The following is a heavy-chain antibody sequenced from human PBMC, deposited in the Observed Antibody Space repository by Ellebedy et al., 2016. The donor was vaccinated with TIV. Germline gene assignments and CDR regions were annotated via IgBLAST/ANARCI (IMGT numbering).Heavy chain of an antibody. CDR1: GYTFTSYW. D-gene: IGHD6-19*01. V-gene: IGHV5-10-1*01. CDR3: ARHSSRVAEAGFEGY. Sequence: KVSCKASGYTFTSYWISWVRQMPGKGLEWMGRIDPSDSYTNYSPSFQGHVTISADKSISTAYLQWSSLKASDTAMYYCARHSSRVAEAGFEGYWGQGTLVTVSS. J-gene: IGHJ4*02. CDR2: IDPSDSYT.